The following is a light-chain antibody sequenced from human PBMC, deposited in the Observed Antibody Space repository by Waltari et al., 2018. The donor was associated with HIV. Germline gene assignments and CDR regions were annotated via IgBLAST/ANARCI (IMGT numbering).Light chain of an antibody. V-gene: IGLV2-8*01. CDR3: SSSRV. CDR2: EVS. J-gene: IGLJ3*02. CDR1: RSDVGGYNY. Sequence: QSALTQPPSASGSPGQSVTIPCTGTRSDVGGYNYVSWYQQHPGKAPKLMIYEVSKRPSGVPDRFSGSKSGNTASLPVSGLQAEDEADYYCSSSRVFGGGTKLTVL.